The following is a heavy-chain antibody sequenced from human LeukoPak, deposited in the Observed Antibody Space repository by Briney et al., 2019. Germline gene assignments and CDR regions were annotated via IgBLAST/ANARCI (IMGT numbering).Heavy chain of an antibody. Sequence: GGSLRLSCAASGFTFSSYGMHWVRQAPGKGLEWVAVIWYDGSNKYYADSVKGRFTFSRDNSKNTLYLQMNSLRAEDTAVYYCARDESVGQQLPIDYWGQGTLVTVSS. CDR3: ARDESVGQQLPIDY. D-gene: IGHD6-13*01. CDR1: GFTFSSYG. V-gene: IGHV3-33*01. CDR2: IWYDGSNK. J-gene: IGHJ4*02.